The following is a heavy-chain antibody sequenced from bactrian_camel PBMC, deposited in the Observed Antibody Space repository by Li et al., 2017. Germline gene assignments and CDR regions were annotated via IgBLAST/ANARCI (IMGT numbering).Heavy chain of an antibody. Sequence: VQLVESGEALVQPGGSLRLSCAASGFAASRHAMSWVRQAPGKGLEWVSAINSGGGRTYYADSVKGRFTISRDNAKNTLYLRMDSLGIPTMYAGPPLLLLWPGDPGHRL. CDR3: LLL. CDR2: INSGGGRT. D-gene: IGHD4*01. CDR1: GFAASRHA. V-gene: IGHV3S31*01. J-gene: IGHJ4*01.